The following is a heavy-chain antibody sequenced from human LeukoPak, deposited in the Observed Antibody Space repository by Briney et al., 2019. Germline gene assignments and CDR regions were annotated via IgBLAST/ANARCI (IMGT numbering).Heavy chain of an antibody. CDR2: ISGSGGST. D-gene: IGHD4-17*01. Sequence: PGGSLRLSCAASGFTFSSYAMSWVRQAPGKGLEWGSAISGSGGSTYYADSVKGRFTISRDNSKNTPWLQMNSLRAEDTAVYYCAKDPDYGGFFDYWGQGTLVTVSS. J-gene: IGHJ4*02. CDR1: GFTFSSYA. V-gene: IGHV3-23*01. CDR3: AKDPDYGGFFDY.